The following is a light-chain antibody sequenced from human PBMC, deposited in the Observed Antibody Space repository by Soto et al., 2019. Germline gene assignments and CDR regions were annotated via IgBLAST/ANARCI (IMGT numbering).Light chain of an antibody. CDR2: AAS. CDR1: QGVSRW. Sequence: IQMTQSPPSVSASVGDRVTITCRASQGVSRWLAWYQQKPGRAPKLLIYAASSLQSGVPSRFSGSGSRTDFTLTISSLQTEDFATYYCQQLNSFPISVGQGTRLEIK. V-gene: IGKV1D-12*01. J-gene: IGKJ5*01. CDR3: QQLNSFPIS.